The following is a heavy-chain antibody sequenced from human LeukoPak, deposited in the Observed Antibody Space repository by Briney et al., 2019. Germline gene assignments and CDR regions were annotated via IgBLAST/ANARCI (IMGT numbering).Heavy chain of an antibody. CDR1: GFTFSSYS. V-gene: IGHV3-21*01. D-gene: IGHD3-22*01. Sequence: GGSLRLSCAASGFTFSSYSMNWVRQAPGKGLEWVSSISSSSSYIYYADSVKGRFTISRDNAKNSLYLQMNSLRAEDTAVYYCARVGYYDSSDIPRPPADAFDIWGQGTMVTVSS. J-gene: IGHJ3*02. CDR3: ARVGYYDSSDIPRPPADAFDI. CDR2: ISSSSSYI.